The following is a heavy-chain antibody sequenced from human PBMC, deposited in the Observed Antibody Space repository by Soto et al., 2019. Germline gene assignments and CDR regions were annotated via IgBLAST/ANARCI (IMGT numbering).Heavy chain of an antibody. CDR1: GGSISSYY. D-gene: IGHD4-17*01. Sequence: QVQLQESGPGLVKPSETLSLTCTVSGGSISSYYWSWIRQPPGKGLEWIGYIYYSGSTNYNPSLKSRVTISVDTSKNQFSLKLSSVTAADTAVYYCARSTTVVNRGQFDIWGQGTMVTVSS. CDR2: IYYSGST. CDR3: ARSTTVVNRGQFDI. V-gene: IGHV4-59*01. J-gene: IGHJ3*02.